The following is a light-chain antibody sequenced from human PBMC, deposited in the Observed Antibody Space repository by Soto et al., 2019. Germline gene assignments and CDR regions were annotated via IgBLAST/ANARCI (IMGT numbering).Light chain of an antibody. CDR1: QSVSSN. CDR2: GAS. J-gene: IGKJ2*01. Sequence: ETVMTQSPATLSVSPGERATLSCRASQSVSSNLAWYQQKPGQAPRLLIYGASTRATGIPARFSGSGSGTAFTLTISSLQSEDFAVYYCHQYNNWPPMYTFGQGTKLEIK. CDR3: HQYNNWPPMYT. V-gene: IGKV3-15*01.